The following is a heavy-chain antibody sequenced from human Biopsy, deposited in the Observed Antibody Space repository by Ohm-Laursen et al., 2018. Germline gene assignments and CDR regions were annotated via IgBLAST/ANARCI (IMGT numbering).Heavy chain of an antibody. CDR3: ARALDYYDPYYYYAMDV. CDR2: INQSGSA. V-gene: IGHV4-34*01. Sequence: SETLSLTCAVNGESSSGYFWNWIRQPPGKGLEWIGEINQSGSASYNPSLKSRITVLVDTSKNQFSLKLRSVSAADTAVYFCARALDYYDPYYYYAMDVWGQGTSVTVSS. J-gene: IGHJ6*02. CDR1: GESSSGYF. D-gene: IGHD3-16*01.